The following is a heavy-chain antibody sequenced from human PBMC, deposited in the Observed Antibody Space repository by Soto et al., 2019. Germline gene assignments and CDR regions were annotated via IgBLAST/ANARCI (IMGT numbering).Heavy chain of an antibody. D-gene: IGHD2-15*01. Sequence: SVKGSRKASGYTFTNYHRHWVRQATEQGLAWMGISNASGGSTSYAQEFQGSVTMTRDSYTSTVYMELSSMRSEDSAVYYCARDAGRGEVVVAGYGGDYYYYGMDVWGQGTPVTVSS. J-gene: IGHJ6*02. CDR1: GYTFTNYH. CDR3: ARDAGRGEVVVAGYGGDYYYYGMDV. CDR2: SNASGGST. V-gene: IGHV1-46*01.